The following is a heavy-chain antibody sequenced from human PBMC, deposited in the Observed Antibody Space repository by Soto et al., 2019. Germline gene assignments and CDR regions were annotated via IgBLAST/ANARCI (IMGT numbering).Heavy chain of an antibody. Sequence: PSETRSLTCTVSGGSVTNSSYYWGWIRQSPGKGLEWIGRVYYRGRSYSKSCVKSRGTRSVDTSKNRFSLSLTSVTASDTAVYFCVSQRTTVSTQAYFDYWGPGALVTVSS. J-gene: IGHJ4*02. CDR1: GGSVTNSSYY. D-gene: IGHD4-17*01. CDR3: VSQRTTVSTQAYFDY. V-gene: IGHV4-39*01. CDR2: VYYRGRS.